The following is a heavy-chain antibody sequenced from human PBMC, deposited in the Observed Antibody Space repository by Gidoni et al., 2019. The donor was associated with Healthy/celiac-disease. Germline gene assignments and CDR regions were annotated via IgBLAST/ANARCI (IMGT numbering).Heavy chain of an antibody. V-gene: IGHV3-9*01. CDR2: ISLNSGSI. CDR1: GFTFDDYA. Sequence: EVQLVESGGGLVQPGRSLRLSCAASGFTFDDYALHWVRQAPGKGLEWVSDISLNSGSIGYADSVKGRFTISRDNAKNSLYLQMNSLRAEDTALYYCAKDLAVGTTGTTDGPIFDYWGQGTLVTVSS. J-gene: IGHJ4*02. CDR3: AKDLAVGTTGTTDGPIFDY. D-gene: IGHD1-1*01.